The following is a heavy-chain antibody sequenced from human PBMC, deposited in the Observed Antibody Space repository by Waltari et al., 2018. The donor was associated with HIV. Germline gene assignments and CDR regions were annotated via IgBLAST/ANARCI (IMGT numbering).Heavy chain of an antibody. CDR3: ARGESVAVSNIPPGYRFDF. Sequence: VQLVQSGAELKTPGASVEFSCRASGYSFTAYYIHWVRQAPGQGLHWMGGINPIHGSPNIPLTFLVRITMTRYTSSGAVFTELRGLKFNDTALYYCARGESVAVSNIPPGYRFDFWGQGTLITVSS. J-gene: IGHJ4*02. CDR1: GYSFTAYY. V-gene: IGHV1-2*02. CDR2: INPIHGSP. D-gene: IGHD2-15*01.